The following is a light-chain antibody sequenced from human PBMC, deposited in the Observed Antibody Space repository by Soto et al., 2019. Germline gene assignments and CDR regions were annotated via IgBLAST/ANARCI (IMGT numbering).Light chain of an antibody. CDR3: QQYDSSPGT. V-gene: IGKV3-20*01. CDR1: QSVTSKS. Sequence: ENVLTQSPGTLSLSPGDSATLSCRASQSVTSKSLAWYQQKPGQAPRPLVYGASRRATGIPDRFGGRGSGTDFTLTIARLEPEDFAVYYCQQYDSSPGTFGQGTKVDIK. CDR2: GAS. J-gene: IGKJ1*01.